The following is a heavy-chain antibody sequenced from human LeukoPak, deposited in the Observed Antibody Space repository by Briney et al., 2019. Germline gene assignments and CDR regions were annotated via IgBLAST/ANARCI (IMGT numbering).Heavy chain of an antibody. V-gene: IGHV3-33*01. J-gene: IGHJ4*02. CDR1: GFTFSSYG. Sequence: GRSPRLFCAASGFTFSSYGMHWVRQAPGKGLEWVAVIWYDGSNKYYADSVKGRFTISRDNSKNTLYLQMNSLRAEDTAVYYCARDSSGYYFDYWGQETLVTVSS. D-gene: IGHD3-22*01. CDR2: IWYDGSNK. CDR3: ARDSSGYYFDY.